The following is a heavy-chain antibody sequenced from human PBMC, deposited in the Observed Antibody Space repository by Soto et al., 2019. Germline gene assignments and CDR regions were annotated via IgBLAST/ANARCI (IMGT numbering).Heavy chain of an antibody. D-gene: IGHD4-17*01. V-gene: IGHV4-39*01. Sequence: SETLSLTCTVSGGSISSSSYYWGWIRQPPGKGLEWIGSIYYSGGTYYNPSLKSRVTISVDTSKNQFSLKLSSVTAADTAVYYCARHMTVGYYFDYWGQGTLVTVSS. CDR2: IYYSGGT. CDR1: GGSISSSSYY. J-gene: IGHJ4*02. CDR3: ARHMTVGYYFDY.